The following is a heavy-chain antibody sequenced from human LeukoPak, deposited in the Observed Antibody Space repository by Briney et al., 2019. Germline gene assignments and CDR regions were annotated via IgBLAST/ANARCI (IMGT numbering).Heavy chain of an antibody. Sequence: SETLSLTCAVSGYSMNSGYYWGWIRQTPGKGLEWIGSMYHSGTTFYNPSLKSRVTISIDTSKNHLSLRLGSVTAADTAVYYCARLDNSAWDFDYWGQGTLVTVSS. V-gene: IGHV4-38-2*01. CDR1: GYSMNSGYY. CDR2: MYHSGTT. D-gene: IGHD6-19*01. CDR3: ARLDNSAWDFDY. J-gene: IGHJ4*02.